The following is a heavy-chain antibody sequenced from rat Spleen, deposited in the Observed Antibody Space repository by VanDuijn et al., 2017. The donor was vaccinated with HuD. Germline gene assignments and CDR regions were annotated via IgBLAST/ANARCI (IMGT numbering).Heavy chain of an antibody. D-gene: IGHD1-11*01. CDR3: GRRDYGGYGDY. CDR2: ISTAGSNT. CDR1: GFIFNSYY. Sequence: EVQLVESGGGLVQPGRSLKLSCAASGFIFNSYYMVWVRQAPTKGLEWVAYISTAGSNTFYRDSVKGRFTISRDNDKSTLHLQMDSLRSEDTATYYCGRRDYGGYGDYWGQGVMVTVSS. V-gene: IGHV5-25*01. J-gene: IGHJ2*01.